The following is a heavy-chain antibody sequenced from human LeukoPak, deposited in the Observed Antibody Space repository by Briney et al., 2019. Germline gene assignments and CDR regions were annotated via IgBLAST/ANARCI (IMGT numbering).Heavy chain of an antibody. CDR2: IIPNSGGS. Sequence: AAVKVSCKASGLTFTGYYMNWVRQAPGQGLEWMGWIIPNSGGSNYAEKFQGRVTMTRDTSISTAYMALSRLTSDDTAVYYCARGVSGGNEVDYWGQGTLVTVSS. CDR3: ARGVSGGNEVDY. V-gene: IGHV1-2*02. CDR1: GLTFTGYY. J-gene: IGHJ4*02. D-gene: IGHD4-23*01.